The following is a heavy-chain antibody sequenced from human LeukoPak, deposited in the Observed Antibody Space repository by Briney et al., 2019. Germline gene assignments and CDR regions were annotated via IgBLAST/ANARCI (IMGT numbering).Heavy chain of an antibody. Sequence: SVTVSCXASGGTFSSYAISWVRQAPGQGLEWMGRIIPIFGTANYAQKFQGRVTITTDESTSTAYKELSSLRSEDTAVYYCARVWSGYYHDAFDIWGQGTMVTVSS. D-gene: IGHD3-3*01. V-gene: IGHV1-69*05. CDR3: ARVWSGYYHDAFDI. CDR1: GGTFSSYA. CDR2: IIPIFGTA. J-gene: IGHJ3*02.